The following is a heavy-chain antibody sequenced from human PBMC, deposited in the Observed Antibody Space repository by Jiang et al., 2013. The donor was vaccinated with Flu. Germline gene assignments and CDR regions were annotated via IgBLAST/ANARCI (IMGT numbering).Heavy chain of an antibody. J-gene: IGHJ4*02. CDR3: ARHGKTAVASFDY. Sequence: SLKISCKGSGYSFTSYWIGWVRQMPGKGLGWMGIIYPGDSDTRYSPSFQGQVTISADKSISTAYLQWSSLEASDTAIYYCARHGKTAVASFDYWGQGTLVTVSS. V-gene: IGHV5-51*01. CDR1: GYSFTSYW. CDR2: IYPGDSDT. D-gene: IGHD6-19*01.